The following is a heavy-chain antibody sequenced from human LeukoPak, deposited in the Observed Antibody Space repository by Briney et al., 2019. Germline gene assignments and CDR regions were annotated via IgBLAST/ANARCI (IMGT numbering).Heavy chain of an antibody. CDR2: IYYSGST. J-gene: IGHJ4*02. CDR1: GGSISSSNHY. D-gene: IGHD3-3*01. V-gene: IGHV4-39*07. Sequence: SETLSLTCTVSGGSISSSNHYWGWIRQPPGKGLEWIGSIYYSGSTNYNPSLKSRVTISVDTSKNQFSLKLSSVTAADTAVYYCAREVYDFWSGYTDYWGQGTLVTVSS. CDR3: AREVYDFWSGYTDY.